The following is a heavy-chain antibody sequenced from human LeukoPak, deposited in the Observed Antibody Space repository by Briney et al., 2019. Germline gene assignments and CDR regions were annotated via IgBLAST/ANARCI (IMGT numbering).Heavy chain of an antibody. CDR3: ARQSCSGGSCYPRPYWYFDL. V-gene: IGHV4-59*08. Sequence: PSETLSLTCTVSGGSISSYYWSWIRQPPGKGLEWIGYIYYSGSTNYNPSLKSRATISVDTSKNQFSLKLSSVTAADTAVYYCARQSCSGGSCYPRPYWYFDLWGRGTLVTVSS. J-gene: IGHJ2*01. CDR1: GGSISSYY. D-gene: IGHD2-15*01. CDR2: IYYSGST.